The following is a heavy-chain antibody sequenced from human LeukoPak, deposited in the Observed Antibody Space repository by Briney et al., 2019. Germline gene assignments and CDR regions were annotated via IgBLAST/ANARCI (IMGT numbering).Heavy chain of an antibody. D-gene: IGHD3-10*01. CDR1: GGSISSYY. CDR2: IYYSGST. Sequence: SETLSLTCTVSGGSISSYYWSWIRQPPGKGLEWIAYIYYSGSTNYNPSLKSRVTISVDTSKNQFFLKLSSVTAADTAVYYCARRYGSGSSGTFDYWGQGTLVTVSS. V-gene: IGHV4-59*01. CDR3: ARRYGSGSSGTFDY. J-gene: IGHJ4*02.